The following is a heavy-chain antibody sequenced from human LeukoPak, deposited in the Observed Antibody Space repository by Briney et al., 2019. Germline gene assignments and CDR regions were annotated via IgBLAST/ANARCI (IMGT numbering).Heavy chain of an antibody. CDR2: INDSGST. CDR1: GGSISSYY. V-gene: IGHV4-59*08. Sequence: ETVSLICTVSGGSISSYYWSWIRQPPGKGLEWIGYINDSGSTNSNPSLKSRVTMSVDTSKNQFSLKLSSVTAVDTAVYYCTRRGRNNWGEGNDYWGQGSPVTVSS. CDR3: TRRGRNNWGEGNDY. J-gene: IGHJ4*02. D-gene: IGHD1-1*01.